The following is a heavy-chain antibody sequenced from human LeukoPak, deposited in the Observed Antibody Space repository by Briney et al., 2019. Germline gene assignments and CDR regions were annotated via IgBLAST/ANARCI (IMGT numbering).Heavy chain of an antibody. V-gene: IGHV4-59*12. D-gene: IGHD4-17*01. CDR1: GGSISSYY. CDR3: ARDRYGDYNP. CDR2: IYYSGST. J-gene: IGHJ5*02. Sequence: SETLSLTCTVSGGSISSYYWSWIRQPPGKGLEWIGYIYYSGSTYYNPSLKSRVTISVDTSKNQFSLKLSSVTAADTAVYYCARDRYGDYNPWGQGTLVTVSS.